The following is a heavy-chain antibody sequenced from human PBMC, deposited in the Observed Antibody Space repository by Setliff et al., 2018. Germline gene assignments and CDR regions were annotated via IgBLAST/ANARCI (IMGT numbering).Heavy chain of an antibody. J-gene: IGHJ4*02. CDR1: GYTFTSYG. CDR3: ARADYSSSLHHFDC. V-gene: IGHV1-18*01. CDR2: ISAYSGNT. Sequence: ASVKVSCKASGYTFTSYGISWVRQAPGQGLEWRGWISAYSGNTNYAQKFQGRVTMTTDTSTRTAYMEVTSLRSDDTAVYYCARADYSSSLHHFDCWGQGTLVTVSS. D-gene: IGHD6-13*01.